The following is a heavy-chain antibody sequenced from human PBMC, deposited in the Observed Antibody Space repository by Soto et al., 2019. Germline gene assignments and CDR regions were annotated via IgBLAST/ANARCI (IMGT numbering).Heavy chain of an antibody. CDR1: GGTISSWY. J-gene: IGHJ4*02. CDR2: IYYSGST. CDR3: ARRHGSALDY. D-gene: IGHD1-26*01. V-gene: IGHV4-59*08. Sequence: PSETLSLTCTVSGGTISSWYWSWIRQPPGKGLEWIGYIYYSGSTNCNPSLKSRVTISVDTSKNQFSLKLSSVTAADTAVYYCARRHGSALDYWGQGTLVTVSS.